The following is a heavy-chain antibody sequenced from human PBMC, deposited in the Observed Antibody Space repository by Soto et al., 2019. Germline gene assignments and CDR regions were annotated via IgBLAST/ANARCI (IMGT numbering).Heavy chain of an antibody. J-gene: IGHJ6*03. V-gene: IGHV6-1*01. Sequence: QVQLQQSGPGLVKPSQTLSLTCAISGVSVSSTSAAWSWIRQSPSRGLEWLGMTYYRSKWYNDFAVYVRSRITLNPDTSKIQFSLQLSSVTREDTAVYYCTRSNAADRPRVGYYYYMDVWGKGTTVTVSS. D-gene: IGHD1-1*01. CDR1: GVSVSSTSAA. CDR3: TRSNAADRPRVGYYYYMDV. CDR2: TYYRSKWYN.